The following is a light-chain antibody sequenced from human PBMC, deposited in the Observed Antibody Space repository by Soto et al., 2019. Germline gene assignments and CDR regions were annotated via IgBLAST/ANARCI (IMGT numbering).Light chain of an antibody. V-gene: IGKV3-20*01. CDR3: QQYGSSPET. J-gene: IGKJ1*01. CDR2: GAS. Sequence: EIMLTQSPGTLSLSPGEIATHSCSASQSVSSNYLAWYQQKPGQAPRLLIYGASSRATGIPDRFSGSGSGTDFTLTISRLAPEDFAVYYCQQYGSSPETFGQGTKVDI. CDR1: QSVSSNY.